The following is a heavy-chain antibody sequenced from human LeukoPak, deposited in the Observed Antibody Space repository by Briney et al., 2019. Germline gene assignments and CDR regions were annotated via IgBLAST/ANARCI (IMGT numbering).Heavy chain of an antibody. CDR3: AKDAPYSSNQPTSWFDP. J-gene: IGHJ5*02. CDR2: ISGSGGST. Sequence: GGSLRLSCAASGFTFSSYAMSWVRQAPGKGLGWVSAISGSGGSTYYADSVKGRFTISRDNSKNTLYLQMNSLRAEDTAVYYCAKDAPYSSNQPTSWFDPWGQGTLVTVSS. D-gene: IGHD6-13*01. V-gene: IGHV3-23*01. CDR1: GFTFSSYA.